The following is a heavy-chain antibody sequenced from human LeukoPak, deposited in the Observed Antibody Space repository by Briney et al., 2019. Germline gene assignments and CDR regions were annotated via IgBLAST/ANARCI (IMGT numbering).Heavy chain of an antibody. CDR1: GGSISSGDYY. Sequence: SETLSLTCTVSGGSISSGDYYWSWIRQPPGKGLEWIGYIYYSGSTYYNPSLKSRVTISVDTSKHQFHLKLSSVTAADTAVYYCARDHYDFWSGYYGWFDPWGQGTLVTVSS. CDR3: ARDHYDFWSGYYGWFDP. D-gene: IGHD3-3*01. CDR2: IYYSGST. V-gene: IGHV4-30-4*08. J-gene: IGHJ5*02.